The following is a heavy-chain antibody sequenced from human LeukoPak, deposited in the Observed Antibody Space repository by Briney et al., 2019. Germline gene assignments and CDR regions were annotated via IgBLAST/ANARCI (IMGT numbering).Heavy chain of an antibody. J-gene: IGHJ3*02. Sequence: EASVKVSCKASGYTFTSYDINWVRQATGQGLEWMGGIIPIFGTAKYAQKFQGRVTITADESTSTAYMELSSLRSEDTAVYYCATTYYYDRWGRAFDIWGQGTMVTVSS. V-gene: IGHV1-69*13. D-gene: IGHD3-22*01. CDR2: IIPIFGTA. CDR1: GYTFTSYD. CDR3: ATTYYYDRWGRAFDI.